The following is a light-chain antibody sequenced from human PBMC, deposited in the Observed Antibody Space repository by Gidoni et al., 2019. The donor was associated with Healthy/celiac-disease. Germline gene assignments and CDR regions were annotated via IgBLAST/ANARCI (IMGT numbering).Light chain of an antibody. CDR1: QSVSND. CDR3: QQRASWPPT. V-gene: IGKV3-11*01. CDR2: DTS. J-gene: IGKJ1*01. Sequence: EVVFTQSPPTLSLSPGERATLSGRAIQSVSNDLAWYQQKGGQAPRLLIYDTSLRATGIPTRFSGRGSGTDFTLTISSLEPEDFGIYYCQQRASWPPTFGQGTRVDIK.